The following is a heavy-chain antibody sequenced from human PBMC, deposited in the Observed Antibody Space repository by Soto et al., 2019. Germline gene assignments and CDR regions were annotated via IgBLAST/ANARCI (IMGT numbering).Heavy chain of an antibody. D-gene: IGHD3-16*01. V-gene: IGHV3-11*01. J-gene: IGHJ5*02. CDR2: ISTSGNIK. Sequence: QVQLVESGGGLVKPGGSLRLSCAASGFTFSDYDMTWIRQAAGKGLEWVSYISTSGNIKYYAESVEGRFTISRDNAKNSLYLQMNSLRAVDTAVYFCARNGGTFDPWGQGTLVTVSS. CDR3: ARNGGTFDP. CDR1: GFTFSDYD.